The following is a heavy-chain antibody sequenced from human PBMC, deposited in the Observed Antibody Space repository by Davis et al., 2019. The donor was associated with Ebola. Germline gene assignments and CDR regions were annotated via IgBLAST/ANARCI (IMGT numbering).Heavy chain of an antibody. J-gene: IGHJ5*02. D-gene: IGHD3-10*01. CDR1: GYTFTSYG. CDR3: ARAVAMVLPYNWFDP. V-gene: IGHV1-18*01. CDR2: INAGNGNT. Sequence: ASVKVSCKASGYTFTSYGISWVRQAPGQRLEWMGWINAGNGNTKYSQKFQGRVTITRDTSASTAYMELRSLRSDDTAVYYCARAVAMVLPYNWFDPWGQGTLVTVSS.